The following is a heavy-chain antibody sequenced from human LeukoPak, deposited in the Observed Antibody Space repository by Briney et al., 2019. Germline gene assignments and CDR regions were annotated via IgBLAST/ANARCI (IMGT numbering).Heavy chain of an antibody. D-gene: IGHD1-14*01. Sequence: GGSLRLSCAASGFTFSNAWMSWVRQAPGKGLEWVGRIKSKTDGETTDYAAPVKGRFTISRDDSKNTLYLQMNSLKTEDTAVYYCAGEPRSLAYWGQGTLVTVSS. J-gene: IGHJ4*02. CDR2: IKSKTDGETT. CDR3: AGEPRSLAY. V-gene: IGHV3-15*01. CDR1: GFTFSNAW.